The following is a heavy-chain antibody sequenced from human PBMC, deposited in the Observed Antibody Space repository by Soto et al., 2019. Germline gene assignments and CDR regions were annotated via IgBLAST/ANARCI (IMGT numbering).Heavy chain of an antibody. J-gene: IGHJ6*02. V-gene: IGHV3-23*01. Sequence: GGSLRLSCAASGFSFSTSSMAWVRQPPGKGLEWVSAIIDSAADTHYADSVKGRFTISRDNSKSTLYLQMNSLRAEDTALYYCAKGRSYYYYYGVDVWGQGTTVTVSS. CDR1: GFSFSTSS. CDR2: IIDSAADT. CDR3: AKGRSYYYYYGVDV.